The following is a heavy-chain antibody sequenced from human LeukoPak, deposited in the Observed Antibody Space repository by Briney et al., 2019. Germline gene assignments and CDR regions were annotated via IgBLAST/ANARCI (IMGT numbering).Heavy chain of an antibody. CDR3: ARGGSYSGYYYYGMDV. CDR1: GFTFSSYA. J-gene: IGHJ6*02. Sequence: GGSLRLSCAASGFTFSSYAMSWVRQAPGKGLEWVSAISGSGGSTYYADSVKGRFTISRDNSKNTLYLQMNSLRAEDTAVYYCARGGSYSGYYYYGMDVWGQGTTVTVSS. D-gene: IGHD3-10*01. V-gene: IGHV3-23*01. CDR2: ISGSGGST.